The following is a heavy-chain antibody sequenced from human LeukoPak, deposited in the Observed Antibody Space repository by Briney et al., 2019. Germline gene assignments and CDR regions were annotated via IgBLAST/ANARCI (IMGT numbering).Heavy chain of an antibody. D-gene: IGHD5-12*01. J-gene: IGHJ4*02. V-gene: IGHV3-23*01. CDR1: GFTFSSYA. Sequence: GGSLRLSCAASGFTFSSYAMSWVRQAPGKGLEWVSAISGSGGSTYYADSVKGRFTISRDNSKNTLYLQMNSLRAEDTAVYYFAKSSGYDFSTASGIDYWGQGTLVNVSS. CDR3: AKSSGYDFSTASGIDY. CDR2: ISGSGGST.